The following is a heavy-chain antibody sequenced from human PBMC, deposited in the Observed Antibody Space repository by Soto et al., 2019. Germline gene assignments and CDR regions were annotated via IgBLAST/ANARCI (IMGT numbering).Heavy chain of an antibody. Sequence: PGGSLRLSCAASGFTFSSYAMHWVRQAPGKGLEWVAVISYDGSNKYYADSVKGRFTISRDNSKNTLYLQMNSLRAEDTAVYYCARAQAAAGFDPWGQGTLVTVSS. CDR1: GFTFSSYA. CDR3: ARAQAAAGFDP. J-gene: IGHJ5*02. CDR2: ISYDGSNK. V-gene: IGHV3-30-3*01. D-gene: IGHD6-13*01.